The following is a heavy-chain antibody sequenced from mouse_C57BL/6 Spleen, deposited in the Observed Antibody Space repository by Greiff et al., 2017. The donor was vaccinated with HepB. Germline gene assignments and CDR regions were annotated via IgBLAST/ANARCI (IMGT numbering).Heavy chain of an antibody. V-gene: IGHV5-6*01. J-gene: IGHJ1*03. CDR3: ARFPTTAVAGDWYFDV. CDR1: GFTFSSYG. Sequence: EVHLVESGGDLVKPGGSLKLSCAASGFTFSSYGMSWVRQTPDKRLEWVATISSGGSYTYYPDSVKGRFTISRDNAKNTLYLQMSSLKSEDTAMYYCARFPTTAVAGDWYFDVWGTGTTVTVSS. CDR2: ISSGGSYT. D-gene: IGHD1-1*01.